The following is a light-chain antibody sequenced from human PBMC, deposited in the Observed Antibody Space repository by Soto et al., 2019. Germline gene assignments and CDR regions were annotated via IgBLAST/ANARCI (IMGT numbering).Light chain of an antibody. CDR1: SSDVGGYNY. Sequence: QSALTQPASVSGSPGQSNTISCTGTSSDVGGYNYVSWYQQHPGKAPKLMVFDVTHRPSGVSNRFSGSKSGNRASLTISGLQAEDEADYYCSSYTSNNTLIFGGGTKLTVL. J-gene: IGLJ2*01. CDR2: DVT. V-gene: IGLV2-14*01. CDR3: SSYTSNNTLI.